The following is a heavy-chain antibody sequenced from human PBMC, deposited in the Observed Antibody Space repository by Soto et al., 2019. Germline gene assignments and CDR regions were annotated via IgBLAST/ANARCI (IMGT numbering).Heavy chain of an antibody. CDR3: ARVMAAVICSSTSCFDY. CDR2: ISNSGNTI. Sequence: GGSLRLSCAASGFTFSDYYMTWIRQAPGKGLEWVSYISNSGNTIYYADSVKGRFTISRDNAKNSLYLQMNSLRAEDTAVYYCARVMAAVICSSTSCFDYWGQGTLVTVS. CDR1: GFTFSDYY. J-gene: IGHJ4*02. D-gene: IGHD2-2*01. V-gene: IGHV3-11*01.